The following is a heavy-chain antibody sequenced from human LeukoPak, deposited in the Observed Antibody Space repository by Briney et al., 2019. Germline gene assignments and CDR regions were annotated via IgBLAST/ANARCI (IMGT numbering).Heavy chain of an antibody. D-gene: IGHD1-1*01. CDR2: INHSGST. CDR1: GGSISNKY. Sequence: SETLSLTCTVSGGSISNKYWSWIRQPPGKGLEWIGEINHSGSTNYNPSPKSRVTISVDTSKNQFSLKLSSVTAADTAVYYCARAVLDYWGQGTLVTVSS. V-gene: IGHV4-34*01. CDR3: ARAVLDY. J-gene: IGHJ4*02.